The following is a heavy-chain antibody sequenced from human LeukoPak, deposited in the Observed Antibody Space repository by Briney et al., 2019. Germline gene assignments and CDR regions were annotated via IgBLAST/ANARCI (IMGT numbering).Heavy chain of an antibody. CDR3: YKGNSSGDYLCTFDY. J-gene: IGHJ4*02. CDR2: ISASGGST. D-gene: IGHD3-22*01. V-gene: IGHV3-23*01. Sequence: GGSLRLSCASCGFTFRSYAMSWVGHAPGKGLEWVSGISASGGSTYYADSVKGRFTISRDNSKNTLYLQMNSLRAEDTAVYYCYKGNSSGDYLCTFDYWGQGTLVTVSS. CDR1: GFTFRSYA.